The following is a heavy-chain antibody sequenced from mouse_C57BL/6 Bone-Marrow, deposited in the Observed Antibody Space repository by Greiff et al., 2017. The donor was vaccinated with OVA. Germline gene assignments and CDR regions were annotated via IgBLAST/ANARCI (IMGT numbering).Heavy chain of an antibody. Sequence: EVQLQQSGPELVQPGASVKISCKASGYTFTDYYMTWVKQSHGKSLEWIGDINPNNGGTSYNQKFKGKATLTVDKSSSTAYMELRSLTSEDSAVYYCARPLDYYGSSYWYFDVWGTGTTVTVSS. CDR3: ARPLDYYGSSYWYFDV. CDR2: INPNNGGT. V-gene: IGHV1-26*01. CDR1: GYTFTDYY. J-gene: IGHJ1*03. D-gene: IGHD1-1*01.